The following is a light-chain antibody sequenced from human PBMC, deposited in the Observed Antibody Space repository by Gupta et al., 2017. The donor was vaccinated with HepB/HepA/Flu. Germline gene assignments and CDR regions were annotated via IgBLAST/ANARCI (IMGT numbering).Light chain of an antibody. V-gene: IGKV3-15*01. CDR1: QSVDIK. CDR2: CAS. CDR3: HQYYDRGLLT. J-gene: IGKJ4*01. Sequence: EIVMTQSPATLSLSPGERATLSCRASQSVDIKLGWYQQIRGQPPRLLIYCASTRAPGIPGRFSSSGSGTEFTLTISSLQSEDASVEYCHQYYDRGLLTFGGGTKVAI.